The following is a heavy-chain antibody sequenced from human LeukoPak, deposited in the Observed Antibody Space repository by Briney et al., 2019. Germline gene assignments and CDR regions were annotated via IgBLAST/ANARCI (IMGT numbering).Heavy chain of an antibody. Sequence: GGSLRLSCTASGLTFSDCYMSWIRQAPGKGLECVSYISGIGSPIYYADSVKGRFTISRDNAKNSLYLQMNSLRAEDTAVYYCATSLNSGSYHDFWGQGTLVTVSS. J-gene: IGHJ4*02. CDR1: GLTFSDCY. D-gene: IGHD1-26*01. V-gene: IGHV3-11*01. CDR3: ATSLNSGSYHDF. CDR2: ISGIGSPI.